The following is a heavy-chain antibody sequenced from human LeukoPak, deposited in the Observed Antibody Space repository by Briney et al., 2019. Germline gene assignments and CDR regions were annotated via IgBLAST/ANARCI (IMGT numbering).Heavy chain of an antibody. CDR3: AKQAYSRFDY. Sequence: AGGSLRLSCAASGFAFSSNWVSWVRQAPGGGGELVANISPDGSGKCCMDAVKGQCPISRDNARSSLDLQLNSLRVEDTSVYFCAKQAYSRFDYWGQGTLVTVSS. CDR2: ISPDGSGK. J-gene: IGHJ4*02. D-gene: IGHD4-11*01. V-gene: IGHV3-7*01. CDR1: GFAFSSNW.